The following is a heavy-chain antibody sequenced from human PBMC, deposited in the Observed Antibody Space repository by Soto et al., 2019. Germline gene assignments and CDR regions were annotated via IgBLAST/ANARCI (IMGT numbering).Heavy chain of an antibody. J-gene: IGHJ4*02. Sequence: QVQLVQSGAEVKKPGASVKVSCKASGYTFTGYYMHWVRQAPGQGLEWMGWINPNSGDTNYAQKFQGRVTMTRDTSISTAYMELSRLRSDDTAVYYCARDRVSSSWNYFDYWGQGTLVTVSS. CDR3: ARDRVSSSWNYFDY. CDR1: GYTFTGYY. CDR2: INPNSGDT. D-gene: IGHD6-13*01. V-gene: IGHV1-2*02.